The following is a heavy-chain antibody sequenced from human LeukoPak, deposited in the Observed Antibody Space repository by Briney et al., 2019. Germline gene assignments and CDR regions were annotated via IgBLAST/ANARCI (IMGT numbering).Heavy chain of an antibody. D-gene: IGHD4-17*01. J-gene: IGHJ4*02. CDR2: IYHSGST. V-gene: IGHV4-39*07. Sequence: ASETLSLTCTVSGGSISSSGYYWGWIRQPPGKGLEWIGDIYHSGSTYYNPSLKSRVTISLDRSKNQFSLKLSSVTAADTAVYYCARGPPFTVTTSYYFDFWGQGTLVTVSS. CDR1: GGSISSSGYY. CDR3: ARGPPFTVTTSYYFDF.